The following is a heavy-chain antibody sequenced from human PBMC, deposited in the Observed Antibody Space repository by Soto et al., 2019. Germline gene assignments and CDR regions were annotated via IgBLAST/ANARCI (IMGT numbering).Heavy chain of an antibody. Sequence: GASVKVSCKASGYAFSGYAIHWVRQAPGQRLEWMGWIKGGDGNTKHSQKFQGRVTITRDTSASTAYMELSSLRSEDTAVYYCARVLMVPTAMYSAFDIWGQGTMVTVSS. CDR2: IKGGDGNT. CDR3: ARVLMVPTAMYSAFDI. J-gene: IGHJ3*02. CDR1: GYAFSGYA. D-gene: IGHD2-2*01. V-gene: IGHV1-3*01.